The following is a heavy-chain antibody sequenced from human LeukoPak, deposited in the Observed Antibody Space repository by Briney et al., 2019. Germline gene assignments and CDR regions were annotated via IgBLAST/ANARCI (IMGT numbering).Heavy chain of an antibody. CDR3: STLTGDDY. CDR1: GFTFSSYA. J-gene: IGHJ4*02. Sequence: GGSLRLSCAASGFTFSSYAMTWVRQAPGKGLEWVSGINPSDGSTHYADSVKGQFTISRDNSKNMLYLQMNSLKTEDTAVYYCSTLTGDDYWGQGTLVTVSS. D-gene: IGHD7-27*01. CDR2: INPSDGST. V-gene: IGHV3-23*01.